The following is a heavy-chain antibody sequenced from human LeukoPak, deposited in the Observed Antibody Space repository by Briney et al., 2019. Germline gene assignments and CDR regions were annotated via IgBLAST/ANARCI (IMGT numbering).Heavy chain of an antibody. CDR1: GGTFSSYA. J-gene: IGHJ4*02. CDR2: IIPIFGTA. V-gene: IGHV1-69*05. Sequence: ASVKVSCKASGGTFSSYAISWVQQAPGQGLEWMGGIIPIFGTANYAQKFQGRVTITTDESTSTAYMELSSLRSEDTAVYCCATLAVAGDYYFDYWGQGTLVTVSS. D-gene: IGHD6-19*01. CDR3: ATLAVAGDYYFDY.